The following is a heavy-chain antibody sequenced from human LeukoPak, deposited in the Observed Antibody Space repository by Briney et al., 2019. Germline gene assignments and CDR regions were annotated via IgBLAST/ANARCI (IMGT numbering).Heavy chain of an antibody. CDR1: GYSISSSNW. Sequence: PSETLSLTCAVPGYSISSSNWWGWIRQPPGKGLEWIGYIYYSGSTYYNPSLKSRVTMSVDTSKNQFSLKLSSVTAVDTAVYYCARKGGGGDYVEAFDIWGQGTMVTVSS. V-gene: IGHV4-28*01. CDR2: IYYSGST. CDR3: ARKGGGGDYVEAFDI. D-gene: IGHD4-17*01. J-gene: IGHJ3*02.